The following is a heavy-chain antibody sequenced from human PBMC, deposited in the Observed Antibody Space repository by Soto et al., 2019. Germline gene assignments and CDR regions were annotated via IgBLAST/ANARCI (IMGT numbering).Heavy chain of an antibody. CDR2: ISSSGSTI. Sequence: EVQLVESGGGLVQPGGSLRLSCAASGFTFSNYKMNWVRQAPGKGLEWVSYISSSGSTIYYADSVKGRFTISRDNAKNSLCLQMNSLRAEDTAVYYCAIGSDGRVRSGRGPYFDYWGQGTLVTVSS. V-gene: IGHV3-48*03. CDR3: AIGSDGRVRSGRGPYFDY. D-gene: IGHD3-10*01. J-gene: IGHJ4*02. CDR1: GFTFSNYK.